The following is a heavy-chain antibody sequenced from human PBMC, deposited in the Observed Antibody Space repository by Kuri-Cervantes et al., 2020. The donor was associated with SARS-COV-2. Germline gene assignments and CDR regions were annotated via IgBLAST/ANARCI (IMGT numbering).Heavy chain of an antibody. D-gene: IGHD3-16*01. V-gene: IGHV3-23*01. Sequence: GESLKISCAASGFTFSDYYMSWIRQAPGKGLEWVSAISGSGGSTYYADSVKGRFTISRDNSKNSLYLQMNSLRAGDTAVYYCATWGGTVEHGLGLTNWGQGTLVTVSS. CDR2: ISGSGGST. CDR1: GFTFSDYY. J-gene: IGHJ4*02. CDR3: ATWGGTVEHGLGLTN.